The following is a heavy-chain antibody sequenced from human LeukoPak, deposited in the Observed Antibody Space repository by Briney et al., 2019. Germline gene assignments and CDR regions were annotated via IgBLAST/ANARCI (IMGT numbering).Heavy chain of an antibody. CDR2: MYTSGST. CDR1: GGSISSGSYY. D-gene: IGHD6-19*01. Sequence: SQTLSLTCTVSGGSISSGSYYWSWIRQPAGKGLEWIGRMYTSGSTNYNPSLKSRVTISVDTSKNQFSLKLRSVTAADTAVYYCARGQARLAWFDPWGQGTLVTVSS. CDR3: ARGQARLAWFDP. J-gene: IGHJ5*02. V-gene: IGHV4-61*02.